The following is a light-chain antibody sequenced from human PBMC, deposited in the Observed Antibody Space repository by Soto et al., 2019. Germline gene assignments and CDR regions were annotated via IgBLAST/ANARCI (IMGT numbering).Light chain of an antibody. V-gene: IGKV1-5*01. CDR3: QQSYSTPRT. CDR2: DAS. CDR1: QSISSW. J-gene: IGKJ1*01. Sequence: DIQLTQSPSTLSASVGERVTLTCLASQSISSWLAWYQQKPGKAPKLLIYDASSLESGVPSRFSGSGSGTEFTLTISSLQPDDFATYYCQQSYSTPRTFGQGTKVDIK.